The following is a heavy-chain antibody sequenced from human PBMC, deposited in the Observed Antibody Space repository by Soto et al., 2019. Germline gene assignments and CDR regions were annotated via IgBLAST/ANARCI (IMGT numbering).Heavy chain of an antibody. J-gene: IGHJ4*02. CDR1: GYGFTTYG. CDR2: ISAHNGNT. CDR3: ARGRYGDY. V-gene: IGHV1-18*01. Sequence: APVKVSCKGSGYGFTTYGISWVRQAPGQGLEWMAWISAHNGNTNYAQKLQGRVTVTRDTSTSTAYMELRSLRSDDTAVYYCARGRYGDYWGQGALVTVSS. D-gene: IGHD1-1*01.